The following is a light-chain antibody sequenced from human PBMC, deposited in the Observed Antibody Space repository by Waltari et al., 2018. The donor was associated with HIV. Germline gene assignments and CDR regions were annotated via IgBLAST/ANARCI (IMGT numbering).Light chain of an antibody. J-gene: IGLJ2*01. CDR3: SSYAGSAVV. Sequence: QSALTQPPSASGSPGQSVTLSCTGTGNDVGGYTSVSWYHLHPGKAPKLLSYDVTKRPSGVPDRFSGSKSGNTASLTVSGLQGDDEADYYCSSYAGSAVVFGGGTKLTVL. V-gene: IGLV2-8*01. CDR1: GNDVGGYTS. CDR2: DVT.